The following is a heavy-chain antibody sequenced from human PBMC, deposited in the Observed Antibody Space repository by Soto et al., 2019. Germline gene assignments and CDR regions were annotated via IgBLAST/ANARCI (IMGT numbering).Heavy chain of an antibody. J-gene: IGHJ6*02. Sequence: QVQLVQAGAEVKKPVSSVNVSCKASGGTFSSYAISWVRQAPRQGLEWMGGIIPIFGTANYAQKFQGRVTITSDESTSTAYMELSSLRSEDTAVYYCASRDPTYGMDVLGQGTTVTVSS. CDR2: IIPIFGTA. V-gene: IGHV1-69*01. CDR1: GGTFSSYA. D-gene: IGHD2-21*01. CDR3: ASRDPTYGMDV.